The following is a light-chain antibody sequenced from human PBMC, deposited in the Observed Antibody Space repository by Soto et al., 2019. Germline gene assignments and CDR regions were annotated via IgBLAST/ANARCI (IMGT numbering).Light chain of an antibody. CDR1: SSDVGSYNR. Sequence: QSVLTQPPSVSGSPGQSVTISCTGTSSDVGSYNRVSWYQQPPGTAPKLMIYEVTNRPSGVPDRFSGSKSGNTASLTISGLQAEDEADYYCSSYTSSCTLVFGGGTKLTVL. CDR3: SSYTSSCTLV. J-gene: IGLJ3*02. CDR2: EVT. V-gene: IGLV2-18*02.